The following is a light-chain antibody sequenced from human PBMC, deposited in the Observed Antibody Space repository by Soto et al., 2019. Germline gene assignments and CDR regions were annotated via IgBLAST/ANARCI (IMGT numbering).Light chain of an antibody. V-gene: IGKV1-9*01. J-gene: IGKJ2*01. CDR2: PAS. CDR1: QGISSY. Sequence: DIQLTQSPSFLSASVGDRVTITCRASQGISSYLAWYQQKPGKAPKLLIYPASTLQSGVPSRFSGSGSGTEFTLTISSLQPEDFATYHCQQIDSYPQTFGQGTKLDIK. CDR3: QQIDSYPQT.